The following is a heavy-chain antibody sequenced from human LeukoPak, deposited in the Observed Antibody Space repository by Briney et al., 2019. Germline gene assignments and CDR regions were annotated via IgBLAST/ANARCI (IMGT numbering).Heavy chain of an antibody. V-gene: IGHV3-23*01. CDR1: GFTFSNYA. D-gene: IGHD3-9*01. Sequence: GASLRLSCVASGFTFSNYAMSWVRQAPGKGLEWVSAITGSGGNTYYADPVKGRFTISRDNSKNTVFLQTNSLRHEDTAIYYCVIWGDYDVLTGYYVPDYWGQGTLVTVSS. J-gene: IGHJ4*02. CDR2: ITGSGGNT. CDR3: VIWGDYDVLTGYYVPDY.